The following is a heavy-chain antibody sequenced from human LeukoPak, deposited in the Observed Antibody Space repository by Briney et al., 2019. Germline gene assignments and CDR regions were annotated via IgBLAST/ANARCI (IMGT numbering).Heavy chain of an antibody. CDR2: IVLHGNT. Sequence: SETLSLTCAVYGGSFSDYFWNWIRQPPGRRLEWVGEIVLHGNTHYNPSLKSRVTISLDTSKNQFSLKLSSVTAADTAVYYCARASASASWLIQHWGQGTLVTVSS. CDR1: GGSFSDYF. D-gene: IGHD6-13*01. CDR3: ARASASASWLIQH. V-gene: IGHV4-34*12. J-gene: IGHJ1*01.